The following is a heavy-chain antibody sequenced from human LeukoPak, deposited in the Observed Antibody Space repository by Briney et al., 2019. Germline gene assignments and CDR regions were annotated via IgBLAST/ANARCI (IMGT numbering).Heavy chain of an antibody. J-gene: IGHJ4*02. CDR2: IYYIGST. D-gene: IGHD5-24*01. Sequence: ASETLSLTCTVFGGSISGSSYYWGWIRQPPGKGLEWIGNIYYIGSTYYNPSLQSRVTISVDTSKNQFSLKLSSVTAADTAVYYCARERMATTSYWGQGTLVTVSS. CDR3: ARERMATTSY. CDR1: GGSISGSSYY. V-gene: IGHV4-39*07.